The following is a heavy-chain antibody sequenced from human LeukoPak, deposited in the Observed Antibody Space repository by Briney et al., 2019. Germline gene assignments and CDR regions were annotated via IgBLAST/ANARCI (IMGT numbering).Heavy chain of an antibody. V-gene: IGHV1-69*05. Sequence: ASVKVSCKASGGTFSSYAISWVRQAPGQGLEWMGGIIPIFGTANYAQKFQGRVTITTDESTSTAYMELSSLRSVDTAVYYCASSEWFGELKYNWFDPWGQGTLVTVSS. J-gene: IGHJ5*02. D-gene: IGHD3-10*01. CDR3: ASSEWFGELKYNWFDP. CDR2: IIPIFGTA. CDR1: GGTFSSYA.